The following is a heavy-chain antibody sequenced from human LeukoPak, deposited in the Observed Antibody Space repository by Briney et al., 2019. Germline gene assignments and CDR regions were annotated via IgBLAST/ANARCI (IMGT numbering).Heavy chain of an antibody. V-gene: IGHV1-2*06. CDR3: ARENYDYVWGSSM. J-gene: IGHJ1*01. D-gene: IGHD3-16*01. CDR2: INPNSGGT. Sequence: ASVKVSCKASGYTFTGYYVHWVRQAPGQGLEWMGRINPNSGGTNYAQKFRGRVTMTRDTSISTAYMELSRLRSDDTAVYYCARENYDYVWGSSMWGQGTLVTVSS. CDR1: GYTFTGYY.